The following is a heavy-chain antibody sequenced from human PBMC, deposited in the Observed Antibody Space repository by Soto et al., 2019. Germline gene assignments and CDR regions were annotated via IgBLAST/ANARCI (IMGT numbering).Heavy chain of an antibody. D-gene: IGHD6-13*01. CDR2: ISYDGSNK. J-gene: IGHJ4*02. CDR1: GFTFSSYG. CDR3: AKDLRQQLVPRVYDY. Sequence: PGGSLRLSCAASGFTFSSYGMHWVRQAPGKGLEWVAVISYDGSNKYYADSVKGRFTISRDNSKNTLYLQMNSLRAEDTAVYYCAKDLRQQLVPRVYDYWGQGTLVTVSS. V-gene: IGHV3-30*18.